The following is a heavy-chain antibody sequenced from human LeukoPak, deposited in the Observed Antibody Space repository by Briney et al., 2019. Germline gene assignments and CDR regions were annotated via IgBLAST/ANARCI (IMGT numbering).Heavy chain of an antibody. V-gene: IGHV1-18*01. D-gene: IGHD1-26*01. CDR3: ARDLRGSYDY. CDR1: GYTFTSYG. J-gene: IGHJ4*02. CDR2: TSAYNGNT. Sequence: ASVKVSCKAPGYTFTSYGISWVRQAPGQGLEWMGWTSAYNGNTNYAQKLQGRVTMTTDTSTSTAHMELRSLRSDDTAVYYCARDLRGSYDYWGQGTLVTVSS.